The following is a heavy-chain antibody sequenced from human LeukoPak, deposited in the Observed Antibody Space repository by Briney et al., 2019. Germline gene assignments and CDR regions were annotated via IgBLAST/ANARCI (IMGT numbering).Heavy chain of an antibody. J-gene: IGHJ4*02. D-gene: IGHD4/OR15-4a*01. CDR2: ITTYNGNT. V-gene: IGHV1-18*01. CDR1: GYTFRDFG. Sequence: ASVKVSCKASGYTFRDFGISWVRQAPGQGLEWMGWITTYNGNTNYIQKLQGRVTMTTDTSTSTAYMELRSLRSDDTAVYYCARGLTYGGRTAFDYWGQGTLVTVSS. CDR3: ARGLTYGGRTAFDY.